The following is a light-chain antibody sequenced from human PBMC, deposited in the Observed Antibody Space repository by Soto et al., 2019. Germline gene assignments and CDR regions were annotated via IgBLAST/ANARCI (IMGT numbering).Light chain of an antibody. CDR1: SGDVGSYDL. Sequence: QSALTQPASVSGSPGQSITISCTGTSGDVGSYDLVSWYQQPPGKAPKLMIYEVTKRPSGVSDRFSGSKSGNTASLTISGLQAEDAANYYCCSYAGSSTVIFGGGTKVTVL. CDR3: CSYAGSSTVI. V-gene: IGLV2-23*02. J-gene: IGLJ2*01. CDR2: EVT.